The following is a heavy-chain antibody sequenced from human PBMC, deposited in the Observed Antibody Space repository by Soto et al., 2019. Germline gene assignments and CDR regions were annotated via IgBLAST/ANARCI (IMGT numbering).Heavy chain of an antibody. CDR2: IYYSGST. CDR3: ARHAARLVVVPAASWFDP. D-gene: IGHD2-2*01. J-gene: IGHJ5*02. V-gene: IGHV4-59*08. CDR1: GGSISSYY. Sequence: PSETLSLTCTVSGGSISSYYWSWIRQPPGKGLEWIGYIYYSGSTNYNPSLKSRVTISVDTSKNQFSLKLSSVTAADTAVYYCARHAARLVVVPAASWFDPWGQGTLVTVSS.